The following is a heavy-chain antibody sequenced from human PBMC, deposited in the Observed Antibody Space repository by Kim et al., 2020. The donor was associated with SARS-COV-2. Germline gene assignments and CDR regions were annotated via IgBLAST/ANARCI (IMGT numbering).Heavy chain of an antibody. CDR3: ARGRGNYYGSGSYYNRPYYFDY. CDR2: INHSGST. J-gene: IGHJ4*02. CDR1: GGSFSGYY. Sequence: SQTLSLTCAVYGGSFSGYYWSWIRQPPGKGLEWIGEINHSGSTNYNPSLKSRVTISVDTSKNQFSLKLSSVTAADTAVYYCARGRGNYYGSGSYYNRPYYFDYWGQGTLVTVSS. D-gene: IGHD3-10*01. V-gene: IGHV4-34*01.